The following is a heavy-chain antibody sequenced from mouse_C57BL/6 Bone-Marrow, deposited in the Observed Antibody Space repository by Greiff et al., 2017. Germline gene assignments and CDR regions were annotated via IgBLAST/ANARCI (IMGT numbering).Heavy chain of an antibody. J-gene: IGHJ3*01. CDR1: GFTFSSSG. V-gene: IGHV5-6*02. CDR3: ARVPDSSGPAY. CDR2: ISSGGSYT. D-gene: IGHD3-2*02. Sequence: DVMLVESGGDLVKPGGSLKLSCAASGFTFSSSGMSWVRQTPDKRLEWVATISSGGSYTYSPASVKGRFTLSRDNAKNNLYLQMSHLKSEDTAMYYCARVPDSSGPAYWGQGTLVTVSA.